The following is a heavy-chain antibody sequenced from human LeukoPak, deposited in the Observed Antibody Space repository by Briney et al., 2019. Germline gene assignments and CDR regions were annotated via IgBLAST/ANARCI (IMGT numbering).Heavy chain of an antibody. V-gene: IGHV4-38-2*02. CDR1: GYSISSGYY. Sequence: SETLSLTCTVSGYSISSGYYWGWIRQPPGKGLEWIGSIYHSGSTYYNPSLKSRVTISVDTSKNQFSLKLSSVTAADTAVYYCARDPYCSGGSCYSYWGQGTLVTVSS. CDR2: IYHSGST. D-gene: IGHD2-15*01. CDR3: ARDPYCSGGSCYSY. J-gene: IGHJ4*02.